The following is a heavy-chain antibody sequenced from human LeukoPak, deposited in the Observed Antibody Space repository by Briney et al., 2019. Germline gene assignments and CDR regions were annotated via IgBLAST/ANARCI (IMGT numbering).Heavy chain of an antibody. J-gene: IGHJ4*02. V-gene: IGHV4-34*01. D-gene: IGHD3-10*01. CDR3: ARGPYYGSGSYTY. CDR1: GGSFSGYY. CDR2: INHSGST. Sequence: SETLSLTCAVYGGSFSGYYWSWIRQPPGKGLEWIGEINHSGSTNYNPSLKSRVTISVDTSENQFSLKLSSVTAADTAVYYCARGPYYGSGSYTYWGQGTLVTVSS.